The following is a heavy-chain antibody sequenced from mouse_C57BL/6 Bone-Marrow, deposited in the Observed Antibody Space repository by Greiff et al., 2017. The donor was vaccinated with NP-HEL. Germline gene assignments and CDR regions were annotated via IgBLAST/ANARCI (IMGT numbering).Heavy chain of an antibody. D-gene: IGHD1-1*01. CDR3: ASISSHWYFDV. Sequence: VKLQQSGAELVKPGASVKISCKASGYAFSSYWMNWVKQRPGKGLEWIGQIYPGDGDTNYNGKFKGKATLTADKSSSTAYMQLSSLTSEDSAVYFCASISSHWYFDVWGTGTTVTVSS. CDR1: GYAFSSYW. J-gene: IGHJ1*03. V-gene: IGHV1-80*01. CDR2: IYPGDGDT.